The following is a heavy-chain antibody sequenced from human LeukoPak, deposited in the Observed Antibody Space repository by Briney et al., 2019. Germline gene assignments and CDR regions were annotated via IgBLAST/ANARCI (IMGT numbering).Heavy chain of an antibody. D-gene: IGHD3-3*01. CDR2: IYYSGST. J-gene: IGHJ4*02. CDR3: AREGLFGLQGLFDY. V-gene: IGHV4-39*01. Sequence: PSETLSLTCTVYGGAISSSSYYWGWIRQPPGKGLGWIGSIYYSGSTYYNPSLKSRVTISVDTSKNQFSLKLSSVTAADTAVYYCAREGLFGLQGLFDYWGQGTLVTVSS. CDR1: GGAISSSSYY.